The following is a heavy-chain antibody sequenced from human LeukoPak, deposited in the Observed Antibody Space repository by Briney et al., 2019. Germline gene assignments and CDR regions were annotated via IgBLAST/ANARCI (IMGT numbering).Heavy chain of an antibody. V-gene: IGHV3-53*01. D-gene: IGHD6-13*01. CDR1: GFTVSSNS. J-gene: IGHJ4*02. CDR3: AKIYSSSWYYFDY. Sequence: PGGSLRLSCAASGFTVSSNSMTWVRQAPGKALEWLSVIYCGGDTYYADSVKGRFTISRDNSKNTLYLQMNSLRAEDTAVYYCAKIYSSSWYYFDYWGQGTLVTVSS. CDR2: IYCGGDT.